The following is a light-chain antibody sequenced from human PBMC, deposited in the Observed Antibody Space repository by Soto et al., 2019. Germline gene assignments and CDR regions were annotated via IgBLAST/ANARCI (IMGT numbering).Light chain of an antibody. Sequence: EIVLTQSPGTLSFSPGERATLSCRASQSINKRYLAWYQQKPGQAPRLLIYCASSRATGIPDRFRGSGSGTDFTLTISRLEPEDFAVYYCQQFGSSPGFTFGPGTKVDMK. J-gene: IGKJ3*01. CDR2: CAS. V-gene: IGKV3-20*01. CDR3: QQFGSSPGFT. CDR1: QSINKRY.